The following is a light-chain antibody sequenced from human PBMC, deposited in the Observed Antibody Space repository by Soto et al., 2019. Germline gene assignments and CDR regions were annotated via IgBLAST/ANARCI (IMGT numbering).Light chain of an antibody. CDR3: QQYNNWPPLT. V-gene: IGKV3-15*01. Sequence: EVVMTQSPVTLSVSPGERATLSCRASQSVGSNLAWYQQKPGQAPRLLIYAASTRAKGIPDRFSGSGSGTEFTLAIGSLQSEDFAVYYCQQYNNWPPLTFGGGTKVDI. J-gene: IGKJ4*01. CDR1: QSVGSN. CDR2: AAS.